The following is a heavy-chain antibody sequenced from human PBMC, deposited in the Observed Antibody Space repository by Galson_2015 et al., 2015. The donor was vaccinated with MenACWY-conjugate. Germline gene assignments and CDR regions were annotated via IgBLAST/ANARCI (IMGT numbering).Heavy chain of an antibody. CDR3: ARVPGVAAAEGGNWFDP. CDR1: GLTFSSYR. V-gene: IGHV3-21*01. J-gene: IGHJ5*02. CDR2: ISSSRSYI. Sequence: SLRLSCAASGLTFSSYRMNWVRQAPGKGLEWVSSISSSRSYIYYADSVKGRFTISRDNAKNSLYLQMNSLRAEDTAVYYCARVPGVAAAEGGNWFDPWGHGTLITVSS. D-gene: IGHD7-27*01.